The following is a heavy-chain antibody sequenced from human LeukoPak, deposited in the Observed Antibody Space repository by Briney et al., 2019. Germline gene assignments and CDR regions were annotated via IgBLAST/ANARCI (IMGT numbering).Heavy chain of an antibody. CDR1: GYTFTGYY. Sequence: ASVKVSCKASGYTFTGYYMHWVRQAPGQGLEWMGWINPNSGGTNFAQKFQGGVTMTRDTSISTAYMELSRLRSDDTAVYYCARGGGNHKAAAYWGQGTLVTVSS. D-gene: IGHD6-13*01. V-gene: IGHV1-2*02. CDR2: INPNSGGT. CDR3: ARGGGNHKAAAY. J-gene: IGHJ4*02.